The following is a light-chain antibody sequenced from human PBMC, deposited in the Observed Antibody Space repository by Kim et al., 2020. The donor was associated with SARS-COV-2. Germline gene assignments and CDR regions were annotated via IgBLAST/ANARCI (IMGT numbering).Light chain of an antibody. CDR1: SLRRFY. CDR3: NSRDSSGNSYV. V-gene: IGLV3-19*01. Sequence: SSELTQDPAVSVALGQTVRITCQGDSLRRFYASWYQLKPGQAPIFVLYGKNNRPSGIPDRFSGSSSGDTASMTITGAQAEDEADYYCNSRDSSGNSYVLG. CDR2: GKN. J-gene: IGLJ1*01.